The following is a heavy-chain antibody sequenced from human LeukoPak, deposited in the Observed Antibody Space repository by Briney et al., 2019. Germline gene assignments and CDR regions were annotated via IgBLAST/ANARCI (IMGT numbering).Heavy chain of an antibody. V-gene: IGHV3-30*04. J-gene: IGHJ4*02. Sequence: PGGSLRLSCAASGFTFSSYAMHWVRQAPGKGLEWMAVISYDGSNKYYADSVKGRFTISRDNSKNTLYLQMNSLRAEDTAVYYCARDHSAKGYFDWFSSWGQGTLVTVSS. D-gene: IGHD3-9*01. CDR3: ARDHSAKGYFDWFSS. CDR1: GFTFSSYA. CDR2: ISYDGSNK.